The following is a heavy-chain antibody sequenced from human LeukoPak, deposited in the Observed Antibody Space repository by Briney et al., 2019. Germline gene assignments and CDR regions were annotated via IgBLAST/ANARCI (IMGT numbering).Heavy chain of an antibody. V-gene: IGHV3-23*01. CDR3: AKRKEIFTSYYFDY. J-gene: IGHJ4*02. CDR1: GFTFSSYA. CDR2: ISGSGGST. Sequence: PGGSLRLSCAAPGFTFSSYAMSWVRQAPGKGLEWVSAISGSGGSTYYADSVKGRFTISRDNSKNTLYLQMNSLRAEDTAVYYCAKRKEIFTSYYFDYWGQGTLVTVSS. D-gene: IGHD3-3*01.